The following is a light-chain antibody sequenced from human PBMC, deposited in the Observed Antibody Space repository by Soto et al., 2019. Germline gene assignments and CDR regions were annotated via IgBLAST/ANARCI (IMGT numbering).Light chain of an antibody. CDR3: QERKT. J-gene: IGKJ2*01. V-gene: IGKV1-39*01. CDR1: QSISSY. Sequence: DIQMTQSPSSLSASVGDRVTITCRASQSISSYLNWYQQKPGKAPQLLIYAASSLQSGVPSRFSGSGSGKDFTLTNSNLQPEDSAIYYCQERKTFGQGTKVEIK. CDR2: AAS.